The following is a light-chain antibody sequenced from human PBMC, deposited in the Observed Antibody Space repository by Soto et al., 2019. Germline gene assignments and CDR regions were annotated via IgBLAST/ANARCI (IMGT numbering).Light chain of an antibody. J-gene: IGKJ2*01. Sequence: DIVMTQTPLSSPVNLEQPASISCRSSQSLLHSNGYTYLNWLHQRPGQPPRLLIYKISNRFSGVPDRFSGSGAGTDFTLKISRVEAEDVGIYYCMQSTYYPRTFGQGTKLEIK. CDR2: KIS. CDR1: QSLLHSNGYTY. V-gene: IGKV2-24*01. CDR3: MQSTYYPRT.